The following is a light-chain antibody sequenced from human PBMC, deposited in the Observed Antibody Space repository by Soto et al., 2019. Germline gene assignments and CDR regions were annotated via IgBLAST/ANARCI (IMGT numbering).Light chain of an antibody. CDR3: QQYDNVPPNT. V-gene: IGKV1-33*01. CDR1: HDISNF. Sequence: DIQVTQSPSSLSASVGDSITITCQTSHDISNFLNWYQQKPGKVPKLLIYDASKLEAGVPSRFSGSGSGKDFTFTITSLQAEDFATYYCQQYDNVPPNTFGQRTKLEIK. CDR2: DAS. J-gene: IGKJ2*01.